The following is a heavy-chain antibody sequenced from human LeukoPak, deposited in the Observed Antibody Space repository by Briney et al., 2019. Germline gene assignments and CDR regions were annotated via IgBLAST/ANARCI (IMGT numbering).Heavy chain of an antibody. V-gene: IGHV4-39*01. CDR2: IYYSGST. Sequence: PSQTLSLTCTVSGGSISSSSYYWGWIRQPPGKGLEWIGSIYYSGSTYYNPSLKSRVTISVDTSKNQFSLKLSSVTAADTAVYYCARGDYDSSGSIGYWGQGTLVTVSS. CDR3: ARGDYDSSGSIGY. J-gene: IGHJ4*02. CDR1: GGSISSSSYY. D-gene: IGHD3-22*01.